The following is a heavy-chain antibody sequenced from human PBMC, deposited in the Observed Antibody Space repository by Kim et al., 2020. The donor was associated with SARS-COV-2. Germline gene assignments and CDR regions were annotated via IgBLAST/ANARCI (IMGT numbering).Heavy chain of an antibody. V-gene: IGHV4-4*02. CDR3: ASSEYDSSSFDH. D-gene: IGHD3-22*01. CDR2: ISDGGSCYGGST. J-gene: IGHJ4*02. CDR1: GGSISSRQW. Sequence: SETLSLTCAVSGGSISSRQWWSWVRQPPGKGLEWIGKISDGGSCYGGSTNYNPSLKSRVTISLDKSNNQLSVTLSSVTAADTAVYYCASSEYDSSSFDHWGKGTLVTDTS.